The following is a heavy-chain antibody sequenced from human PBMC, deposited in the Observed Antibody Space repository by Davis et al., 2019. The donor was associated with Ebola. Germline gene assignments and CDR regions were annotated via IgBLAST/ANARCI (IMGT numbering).Heavy chain of an antibody. CDR3: AKDHRFIVAAVTGLDY. V-gene: IGHV3-30*18. D-gene: IGHD5-12*01. CDR2: ISYYGRNK. Sequence: GESLKISCAASGFTFKTFGMNWVRQAPGKGLEWVAVISYYGRNKFYADSVKGRFTISRDNSKNTVYLQMDSLRAEDTAVYFCAKDHRFIVAAVTGLDYWGQGTPVTVSS. CDR1: GFTFKTFG. J-gene: IGHJ4*02.